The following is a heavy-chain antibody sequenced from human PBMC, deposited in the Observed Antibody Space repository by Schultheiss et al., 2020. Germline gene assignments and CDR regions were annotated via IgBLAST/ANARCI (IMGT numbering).Heavy chain of an antibody. Sequence: SETLSLTCAVSGGSIFSSNWWSWVRQPPGKGLEWIGEINHSGSTNYNPSLKSRVTISVDTSKNQFSLKLSSVTAADTAVYYCARSSPNHSHFDYWGQGTLVTVSS. CDR1: GGSIFSSNW. J-gene: IGHJ4*02. V-gene: IGHV4-4*02. D-gene: IGHD6-13*01. CDR2: INHSGST. CDR3: ARSSPNHSHFDY.